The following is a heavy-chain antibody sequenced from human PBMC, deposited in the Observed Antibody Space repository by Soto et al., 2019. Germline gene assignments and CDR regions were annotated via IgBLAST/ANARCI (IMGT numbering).Heavy chain of an antibody. D-gene: IGHD4-4*01. CDR1: GGSISSYY. V-gene: IGHV4-59*01. J-gene: IGHJ4*02. Sequence: SRNLDLTCTVSGGSISSYYWSWIRQPPGKGLEWIGYIYYSGSTNYNPSLKSRVTISVDTSKNQFSLKLSSVTAADTAVYYCARDIYNSNPYYFDYCGQGTLVSVSA. CDR3: ARDIYNSNPYYFDY. CDR2: IYYSGST.